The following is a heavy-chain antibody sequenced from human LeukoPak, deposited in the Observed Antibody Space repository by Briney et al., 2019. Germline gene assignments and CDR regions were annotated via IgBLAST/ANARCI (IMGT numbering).Heavy chain of an antibody. V-gene: IGHV3-33*06. CDR3: AKATKGSSWYSIYYYMDV. CDR2: IWCDGSNK. J-gene: IGHJ6*03. CDR1: GFTFSSYG. D-gene: IGHD6-13*01. Sequence: GGSLRLSCAASGFTFSSYGMHWVRQAPGKGLEWVAVIWCDGSNKYYADSVKGRFTISRDNSKNTLYLQMNSLRAEDTAVYYCAKATKGSSWYSIYYYMDVWGKGTRVTVSS.